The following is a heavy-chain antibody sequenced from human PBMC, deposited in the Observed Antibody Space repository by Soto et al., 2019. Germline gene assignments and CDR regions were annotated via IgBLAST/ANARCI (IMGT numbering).Heavy chain of an antibody. CDR2: INPSGGST. J-gene: IGHJ3*01. V-gene: IGHV1-46*01. CDR1: GYTFTSYY. Sequence: ASVKVSCKASGYTFTSYYMHWVRQAPGQGLEWMGIINPSGGSTSYAQKFQGRVTMTRDTSTSTVYMELSSLRSEDTAVYYCARDSIPYDGSGYYYDAFDVWGQGTMVTVSS. CDR3: ARDSIPYDGSGYYYDAFDV. D-gene: IGHD3-22*01.